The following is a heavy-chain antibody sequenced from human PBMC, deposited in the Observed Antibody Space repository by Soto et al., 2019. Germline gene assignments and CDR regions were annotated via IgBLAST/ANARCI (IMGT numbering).Heavy chain of an antibody. D-gene: IGHD2-2*01. Sequence: EVQLVESGGGLVQPGGSLRLSCAASGFTVSSNYMSWVRQAPGKGLEWVSVIYSGGSTYYADSVKGRFTISRDNSKNTLYLQMTRLRAEDTAVYYCARGSAATPGGAFDIWGQGTMVTVSS. CDR3: ARGSAATPGGAFDI. CDR2: IYSGGST. J-gene: IGHJ3*02. V-gene: IGHV3-66*01. CDR1: GFTVSSNY.